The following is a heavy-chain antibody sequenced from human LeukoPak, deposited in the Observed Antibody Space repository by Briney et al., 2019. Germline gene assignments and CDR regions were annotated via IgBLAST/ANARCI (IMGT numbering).Heavy chain of an antibody. Sequence: GGSLRLSCGASGFTFSNYGMSWVRQAPGKGLEWVSVISVSGANTYYADSVKGRFTISRDNSKNTLYLQMNSLRAEDTALYYCAKDLSSAITSSLAMDVWGQGTTVTVSS. CDR3: AKDLSSAITSSLAMDV. D-gene: IGHD3-22*01. V-gene: IGHV3-23*01. CDR2: ISVSGANT. J-gene: IGHJ6*02. CDR1: GFTFSNYG.